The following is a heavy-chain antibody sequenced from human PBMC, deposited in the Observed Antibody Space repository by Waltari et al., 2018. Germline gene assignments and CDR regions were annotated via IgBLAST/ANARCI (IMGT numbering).Heavy chain of an antibody. CDR3: AREWGVMVGTAGFYFDY. CDR1: GCTCSSYT. CDR2: ISSGSSYI. Sequence: EVQPVGCGGGLVKPGGCLRLSCAASGCTCSSYTRKGVRQASGKGLEWVSSISSGSSYIYYADSVKGRFTISRDNAKNSLYLQMNSLRVEDTAVYYCAREWGVMVGTAGFYFDYWGQGALVTVSS. D-gene: IGHD2-15*01. V-gene: IGHV3-21*01. J-gene: IGHJ4*02.